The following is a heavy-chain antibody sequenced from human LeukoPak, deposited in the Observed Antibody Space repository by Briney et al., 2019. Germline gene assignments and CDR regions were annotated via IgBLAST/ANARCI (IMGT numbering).Heavy chain of an antibody. V-gene: IGHV3-23*01. D-gene: IGHD3-10*01. CDR2: ISGSGGST. Sequence: GGSLRLSCVASGFTFSSYAMSWVRQAPGKGLEWVSAISGSGGSTYYADSVKGRFTISRDNSKNTLYLQMNRLRAEDTAVYYCARDYGSGSRGARRYGMDVWGQGTTVTVSS. J-gene: IGHJ6*02. CDR3: ARDYGSGSRGARRYGMDV. CDR1: GFTFSSYA.